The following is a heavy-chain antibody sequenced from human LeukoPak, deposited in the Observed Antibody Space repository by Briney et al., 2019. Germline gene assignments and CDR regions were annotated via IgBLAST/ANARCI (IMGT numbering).Heavy chain of an antibody. CDR1: GYTFTGYY. D-gene: IGHD3-9*01. CDR3: ARDLDYDILTGYLWPLDY. J-gene: IGHJ4*02. CDR2: INPNSGGT. V-gene: IGHV1-2*02. Sequence: ASVTVSCKASGYTFTGYYMHWVRQAPGQGLGWMGWINPNSGGTNYAQKFQGRVTMTRDTSISTAYMELSRLRSDDTAVYYCARDLDYDILTGYLWPLDYWGQGTLVTVSS.